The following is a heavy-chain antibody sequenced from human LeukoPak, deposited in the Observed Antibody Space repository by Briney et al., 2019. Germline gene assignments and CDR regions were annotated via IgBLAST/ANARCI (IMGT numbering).Heavy chain of an antibody. CDR1: GYTFTSYY. Sequence: ASVKVSCKASGYTFTSYYMHWVRQATGQGLEWMGWMNPNSGNTGYAQKFQGRVTMTRNTSISTAYMELSSLRSEDTAVYYCARGRYFDWLEDYWGQGTLVTVSS. V-gene: IGHV1-8*02. J-gene: IGHJ4*02. CDR2: MNPNSGNT. D-gene: IGHD3-9*01. CDR3: ARGRYFDWLEDY.